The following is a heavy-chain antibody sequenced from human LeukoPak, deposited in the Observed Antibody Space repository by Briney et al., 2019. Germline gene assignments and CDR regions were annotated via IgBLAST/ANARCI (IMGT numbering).Heavy chain of an antibody. CDR2: IYYSGST. CDR3: ARGRLYFDY. Sequence: SETLSLTCTVSGGSISSYYWSWIRQPPGKGLEWIGYIYYSGSTNYNPSLESRVTISLDTSKNHFSLRLNSVTAADTAVYYCARGRLYFDYWGQGTLVTVSS. J-gene: IGHJ4*02. CDR1: GGSISSYY. V-gene: IGHV4-59*08.